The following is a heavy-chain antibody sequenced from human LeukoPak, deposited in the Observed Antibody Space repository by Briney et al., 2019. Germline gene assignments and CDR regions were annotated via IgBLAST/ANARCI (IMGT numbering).Heavy chain of an antibody. CDR1: GITFSWYW. CDR3: ARGGADYAFDI. CDR2: IKEDGSEK. V-gene: IGHV3-7*01. J-gene: IGHJ3*02. D-gene: IGHD1-26*01. Sequence: QAGGSLTLSCAASGITFSWYWIAWVRQAQGRGREWVANIKEDGSEKYYVDSVKGRFTISRDNAKNSLYLQMNSLRAEDTAVYYCARGGADYAFDIWGQGTMVTVSS.